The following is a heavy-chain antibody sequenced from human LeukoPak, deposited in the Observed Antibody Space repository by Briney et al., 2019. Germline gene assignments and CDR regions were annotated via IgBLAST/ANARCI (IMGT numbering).Heavy chain of an antibody. V-gene: IGHV3-20*04. J-gene: IGHJ4*02. CDR1: GFTFDDYG. CDR2: INWNGGST. D-gene: IGHD3-22*01. Sequence: PGGSLRLSCAASGFTFDDYGMSWVRQAPGKGLEWVSGINWNGGSTGYADSVKGRFTSSRDNAKNSLYLQMNSLRAEDTALYYCAKDQGSSGYYNPTWDYWGQGTLVTVSS. CDR3: AKDQGSSGYYNPTWDY.